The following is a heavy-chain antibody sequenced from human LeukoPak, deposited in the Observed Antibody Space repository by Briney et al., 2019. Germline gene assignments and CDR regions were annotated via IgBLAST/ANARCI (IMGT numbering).Heavy chain of an antibody. D-gene: IGHD1-26*01. Sequence: GGSLRLSCAASGFTFSSYSMNWVRQAPGKGLEWVSSISSSSSYIYYADSVKGLFTISRDNAKNSLSLQMNSLRAEETAVYYCARDGRVNVGATRYGYWGQGTLVTVSS. CDR2: ISSSSSYI. V-gene: IGHV3-21*01. J-gene: IGHJ4*02. CDR3: ARDGRVNVGATRYGY. CDR1: GFTFSSYS.